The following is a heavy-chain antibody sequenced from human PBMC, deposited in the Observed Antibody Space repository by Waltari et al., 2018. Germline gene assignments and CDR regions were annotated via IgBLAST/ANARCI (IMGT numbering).Heavy chain of an antibody. CDR2: IIPIFDTA. D-gene: IGHD3-3*01. CDR1: GGPFSTYA. J-gene: IGHJ4*02. V-gene: IGHV1-69*01. Sequence: QVQLVQSGAEVKKPGSSVRVSCKASGGPFSTYASNWLRQAPGQGLEWMGGIIPIFDTANYAQNFQGRVTITADESTSTAFMELSSLRSEDTAVYYCARANKILEWLFPFDYWGQGTLVTVSS. CDR3: ARANKILEWLFPFDY.